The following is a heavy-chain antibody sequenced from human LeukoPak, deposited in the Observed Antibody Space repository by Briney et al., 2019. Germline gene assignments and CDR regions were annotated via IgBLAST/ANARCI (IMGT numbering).Heavy chain of an antibody. D-gene: IGHD2-15*01. CDR3: ARAKEAADAFDV. J-gene: IGHJ3*01. V-gene: IGHV4-4*07. Sequence: PSETLSLTCTVSRGSIGSYYWTWIRQPTGKGLEGVGRIHTSGTTNYKPSRKSRVILSVNPSKNQFSLRLTSVTAARPSLSHRARAKEAADAFDVWGQGTMVTASS. CDR1: RGSIGSYY. CDR2: IHTSGTT.